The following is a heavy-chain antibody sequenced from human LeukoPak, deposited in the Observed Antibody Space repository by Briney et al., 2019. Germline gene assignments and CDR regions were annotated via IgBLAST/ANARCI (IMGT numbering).Heavy chain of an antibody. CDR1: GYTFTGYY. V-gene: IGHV1-18*04. Sequence: GASVKVSCKASGYTFTGYYMHWVRQAPGQGLEWMGWISAYNGNTNYAQKLQGRVTMTTDTSTSTAYMELRSLRSDDTAVYYCARDRMGTYYDFWSGYYTGSASPDYWGQGTLVTVSS. CDR2: ISAYNGNT. J-gene: IGHJ4*02. D-gene: IGHD3-3*01. CDR3: ARDRMGTYYDFWSGYYTGSASPDY.